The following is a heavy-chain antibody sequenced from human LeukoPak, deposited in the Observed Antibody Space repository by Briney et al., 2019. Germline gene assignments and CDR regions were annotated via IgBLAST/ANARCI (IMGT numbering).Heavy chain of an antibody. CDR1: GFTFSSYS. Sequence: PGGSLRLSCAASGFTFSSYSMNWVRQAPGKGLEWISSISSSSSYIYYADSVKGRFTISRDNAKNSLYLQMNSLRAEDTAVYYCARDKKDHYYGSSGYSWFDPWGQGTLVTVSS. V-gene: IGHV3-21*01. CDR2: ISSSSSYI. J-gene: IGHJ5*02. D-gene: IGHD3-22*01. CDR3: ARDKKDHYYGSSGYSWFDP.